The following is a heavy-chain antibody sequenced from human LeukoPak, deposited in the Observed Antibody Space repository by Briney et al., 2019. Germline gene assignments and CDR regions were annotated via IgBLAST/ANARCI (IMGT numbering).Heavy chain of an antibody. Sequence: GGSLRLSCVVSGFTISSHSMNWVRQAPGKGLEWVSSISSSSSYIYYADSVKGRFTISRDNAKNSLYLQMNSLRAEDTAVYYCARATNGVCVHWGLGTLVTVSS. V-gene: IGHV3-21*01. CDR2: ISSSSSYI. CDR1: GFTISSHS. D-gene: IGHD2-8*01. J-gene: IGHJ4*02. CDR3: ARATNGVCVH.